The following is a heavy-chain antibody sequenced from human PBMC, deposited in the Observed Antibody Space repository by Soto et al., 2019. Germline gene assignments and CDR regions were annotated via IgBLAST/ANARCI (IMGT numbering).Heavy chain of an antibody. J-gene: IGHJ6*02. CDR3: ARVAQKYDFWSGYSYGMDV. CDR1: GYTFTGYY. CDR2: INPNSGGT. D-gene: IGHD3-3*01. Sequence: GASVKVSCKASGYTFTGYYMHWVRQAPGQGLEWMGWINPNSGGTNYAQKFQGRVTMTRDTSISTAYMELSRLRSDDTAVYYCARVAQKYDFWSGYSYGMDVWGQGTKVTVSS. V-gene: IGHV1-2*02.